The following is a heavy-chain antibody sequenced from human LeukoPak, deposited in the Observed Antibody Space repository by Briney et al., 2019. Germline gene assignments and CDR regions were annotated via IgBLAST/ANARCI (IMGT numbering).Heavy chain of an antibody. D-gene: IGHD1-26*01. J-gene: IGHJ4*02. Sequence: SETLSLTCIVSGGSISSYYWSWIRQPPGKGLEWIGYIYHSGSTNYNPSLKSRVTISVDTSKNQFSLKLSSVTAADTAVYYCARYSGSYALFDYWGQGTLVTVSS. V-gene: IGHV4-59*01. CDR3: ARYSGSYALFDY. CDR1: GGSISSYY. CDR2: IYHSGST.